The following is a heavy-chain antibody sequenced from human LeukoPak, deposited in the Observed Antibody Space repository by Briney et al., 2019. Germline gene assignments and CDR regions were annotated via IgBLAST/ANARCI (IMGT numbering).Heavy chain of an antibody. CDR2: IYYSGST. CDR1: GGSISSYY. Sequence: PSETLSLTCTVSGGSISSYYWSWIRQPPGKGLEWIGYIYYSGSTNYNPSLKSRVTMSVDTSKNQFSLKLSSVTAADTAVYYCALGYCSGGSCYPADYWGQGTLVTVSS. J-gene: IGHJ4*02. V-gene: IGHV4-59*12. D-gene: IGHD2-15*01. CDR3: ALGYCSGGSCYPADY.